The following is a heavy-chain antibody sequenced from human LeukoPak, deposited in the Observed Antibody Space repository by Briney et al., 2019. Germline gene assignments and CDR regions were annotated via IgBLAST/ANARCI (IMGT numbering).Heavy chain of an antibody. CDR2: INHSGST. J-gene: IGHJ6*03. D-gene: IGHD3-10*01. CDR3: ARIGGSGSYLYYMDV. CDR1: GGSISSSSYY. V-gene: IGHV4-39*07. Sequence: SETLSLTCTVSGGSISSSSYYWGWIRQPPGKGLEWIGEINHSGSTNYNPSLKSRVTISVDTSKNQFSLKLSSVTAADTAVYYCARIGGSGSYLYYMDVWGKGTTVTVSS.